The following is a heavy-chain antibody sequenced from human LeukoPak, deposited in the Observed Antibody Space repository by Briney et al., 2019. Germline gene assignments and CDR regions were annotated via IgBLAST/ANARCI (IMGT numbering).Heavy chain of an antibody. Sequence: GGSLRLSCVASRFEFSYYGMHWVRQAAGKGLEWVSLISSNAANKYYAESVKGRFTIDRDNSKNTVYLQMNSLRPDDTALYSCARQESRGYLYEGLDYWGQGTLVTVSS. D-gene: IGHD3-22*01. V-gene: IGHV3-30*19. CDR3: ARQESRGYLYEGLDY. J-gene: IGHJ4*02. CDR1: RFEFSYYG. CDR2: ISSNAANK.